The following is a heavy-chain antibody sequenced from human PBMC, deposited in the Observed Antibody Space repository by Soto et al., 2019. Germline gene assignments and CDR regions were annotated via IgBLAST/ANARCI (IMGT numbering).Heavy chain of an antibody. CDR3: ARGGSSSWNIWFDP. V-gene: IGHV1-69*01. CDR1: GGTFSSYA. J-gene: IGHJ5*02. Sequence: QVQLVQSGAEVKKPGSSVKVSCKASGGTFSSYAISWVRQAPGQGLEWMGGIIPIFGTANYAQKFQGRVTITADEATSTADMELSSLRSEDTAVYYCARGGSSSWNIWFDPWGQGTLVTVSS. CDR2: IIPIFGTA. D-gene: IGHD6-13*01.